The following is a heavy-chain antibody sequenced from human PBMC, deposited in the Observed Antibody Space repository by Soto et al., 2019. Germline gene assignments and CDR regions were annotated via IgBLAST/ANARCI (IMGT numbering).Heavy chain of an antibody. J-gene: IGHJ4*02. Sequence: GSLRLSCAASGFTFSSYAMHWVRQAPGKGLEWVAVISYDGSNKYYADSVKGRFTISRDNSKNTLYLQMNSLRAEDTAVYYCARATTRDPIEMATTTDYWGQGTLVTVSS. CDR1: GFTFSSYA. CDR2: ISYDGSNK. V-gene: IGHV3-30-3*01. CDR3: ARATTRDPIEMATTTDY. D-gene: IGHD1-26*01.